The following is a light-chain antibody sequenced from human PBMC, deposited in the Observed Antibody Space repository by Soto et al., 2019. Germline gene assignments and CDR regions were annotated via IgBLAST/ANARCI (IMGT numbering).Light chain of an antibody. CDR3: QQSYRTPYT. J-gene: IGKJ2*01. CDR1: QTISTY. V-gene: IGKV1-39*01. Sequence: DIQMTQSPSSLTASVGDRVTITCRASQTISTYLHWYQQKPGKVPKLLIYAASSLQSGVPSRFSGSGSGTDFTLTISSLQFEDFATYYCQQSYRTPYTFGQGTKLEIK. CDR2: AAS.